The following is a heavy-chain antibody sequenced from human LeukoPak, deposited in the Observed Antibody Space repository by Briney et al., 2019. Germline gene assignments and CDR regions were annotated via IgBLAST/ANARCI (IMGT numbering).Heavy chain of an antibody. CDR1: GFTFSSYW. CDR2: IKQDGSEK. D-gene: IGHD6-13*01. V-gene: IGHV3-7*01. Sequence: PGGSLRLSCAASGFTFSSYWMSWVRQAPGKGLEWVANIKQDGSEKYYVDSVKGRFTISRDNAKNSLYLQMNSLRAEDTAVYYCAREAADLYYYYYYMDVWGKGTTVTVSS. CDR3: AREAADLYYYYYYMDV. J-gene: IGHJ6*03.